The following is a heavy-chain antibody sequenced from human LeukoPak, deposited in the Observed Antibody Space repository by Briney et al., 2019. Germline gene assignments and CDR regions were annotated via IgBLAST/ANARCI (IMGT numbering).Heavy chain of an antibody. CDR3: ARRNGQDIVATFRRRYYFDY. CDR2: IYHSGST. Sequence: SETLSLTCTVSGYSISSGYYWGWIRQPPGKGLEWIGSIYHSGSTNYNPSLKSRVTISINTSKNQFSLKLSSVTAADTAVYYCARRNGQDIVATFRRRYYFDYWGQETLVTVSS. CDR1: GYSISSGYY. V-gene: IGHV4-38-2*02. J-gene: IGHJ4*02. D-gene: IGHD5-12*01.